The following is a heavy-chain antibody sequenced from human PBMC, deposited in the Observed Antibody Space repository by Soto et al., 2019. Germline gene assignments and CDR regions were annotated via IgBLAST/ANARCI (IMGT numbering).Heavy chain of an antibody. Sequence: QVQLVESGRGVVQPGRSLRLSCAASGFTFSHYAMHWVRQAPGKGLEWVALMSYDGSNEYYADSVKGRFTISRDNSKNTLYLQMNSLRAEDTAVYYCAKDGSHNFDYWGQGTLVTVSS. V-gene: IGHV3-30*18. D-gene: IGHD1-26*01. CDR3: AKDGSHNFDY. CDR1: GFTFSHYA. J-gene: IGHJ4*02. CDR2: MSYDGSNE.